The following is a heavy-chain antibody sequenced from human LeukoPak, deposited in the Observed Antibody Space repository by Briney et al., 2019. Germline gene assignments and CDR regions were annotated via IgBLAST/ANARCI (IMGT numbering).Heavy chain of an antibody. CDR1: GGSISNYY. D-gene: IGHD2-15*01. CDR2: IYYDGST. J-gene: IGHJ4*02. Sequence: SETLSLTCTVSGGSISNYYWSWIRQPPGKGLEYIGHIYYDGSTNYSPSLKSRLTISVDTSKNQFSLELTSVTAADTAVYYCARRGYCSGNSCYLFDYWGQGTLVTVSS. CDR3: ARRGYCSGNSCYLFDY. V-gene: IGHV4-59*08.